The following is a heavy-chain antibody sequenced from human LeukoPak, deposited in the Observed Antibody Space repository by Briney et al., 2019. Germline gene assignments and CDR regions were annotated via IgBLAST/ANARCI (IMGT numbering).Heavy chain of an antibody. CDR2: IRYDGFNK. J-gene: IGHJ3*02. Sequence: GGSLRLSCAASGFTFSNYGMHWVRQAPGKGLEWVASIRYDGFNKYYADSLRGRFTISRDNSKNTLYLQMNSLRAEDTAVYYCAKKTIVGATVDAFDIWGQGTMVIVSS. CDR1: GFTFSNYG. CDR3: AKKTIVGATVDAFDI. D-gene: IGHD1-26*01. V-gene: IGHV3-30*02.